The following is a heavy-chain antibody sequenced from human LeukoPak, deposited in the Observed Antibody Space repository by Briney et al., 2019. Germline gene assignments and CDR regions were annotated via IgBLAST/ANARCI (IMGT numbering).Heavy chain of an antibody. J-gene: IGHJ3*02. D-gene: IGHD3-10*01. CDR3: ARHGSYGSGSYSTWAFDI. V-gene: IGHV4-61*05. CDR2: IYYSGST. CDR1: GGSISSSGYF. Sequence: PSETLSLSCTVSGGSISSSGYFWGWVRQPPGKGLEWIGYIYYSGSTNYNPSLKSRVTISVDTSKNQFSLKLSSVTAADTAVYYCARHGSYGSGSYSTWAFDIWGQGTMVTVSS.